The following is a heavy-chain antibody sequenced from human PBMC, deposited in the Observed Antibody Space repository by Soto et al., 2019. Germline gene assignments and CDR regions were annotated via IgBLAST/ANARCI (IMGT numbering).Heavy chain of an antibody. CDR3: TRDYYDNSGSSYVDYGMDV. CDR1: GFTFSRYW. CDR2: IHLDGSTS. Sequence: GGSLRLSCAASGFTFSRYWMHWVRQAPGKGPEWVSRIHLDGSTSAYADSVKGRFTISRDNAKNTLFLQMNSLRAEDTAVYYCTRDYYDNSGSSYVDYGMDVWGQGTTVTVSS. J-gene: IGHJ6*02. V-gene: IGHV3-74*03. D-gene: IGHD3-22*01.